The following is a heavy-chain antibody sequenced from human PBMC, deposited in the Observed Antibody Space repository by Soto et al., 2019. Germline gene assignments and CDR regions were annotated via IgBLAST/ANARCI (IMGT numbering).Heavy chain of an antibody. CDR2: ISSSSSYI. CDR1: GFTFSSYS. V-gene: IGHV3-21*01. CDR3: EREGRTPLQGYYFDY. Sequence: GGSLRLSCAASGFTFSSYSMNWVRQAPGKGLEWVSSISSSSSYIYYADSVKGRFTISRDNAKNSLYLQMNSLRAEDTAVYYCEREGRTPLQGYYFDYWGQGTLVTVSS. J-gene: IGHJ4*02. D-gene: IGHD1-1*01.